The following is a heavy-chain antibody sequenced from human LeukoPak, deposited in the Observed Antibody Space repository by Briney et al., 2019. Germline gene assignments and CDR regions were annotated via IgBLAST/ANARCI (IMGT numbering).Heavy chain of an antibody. CDR3: ARFYDIYYFDY. CDR1: GFTFSSYW. CDR2: IKQDGSEK. Sequence: GGSLRLSCAASGFTFSSYWMSWVRQAPGKGLEWVANIKQDGSEKYYVDSVKGRFTISRDNAKNSLYLQVNSLRAEDTAVYYCARFYDIYYFDYWGQGTLVTVSS. V-gene: IGHV3-7*01. D-gene: IGHD3-16*01. J-gene: IGHJ4*02.